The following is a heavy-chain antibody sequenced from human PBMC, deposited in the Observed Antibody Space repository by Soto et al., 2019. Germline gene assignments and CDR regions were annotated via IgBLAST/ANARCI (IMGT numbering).Heavy chain of an antibody. CDR3: ARLRGYCSSTSCSITYYYYGMDV. CDR2: IIAYNGNT. J-gene: IGHJ6*02. CDR1: GYTFTSYG. V-gene: IGHV1-18*01. D-gene: IGHD2-2*01. Sequence: ASVKVSFKASGYTFTSYGIRWVRQAPGQGLERMGWIIAYNGNTNYAQKLQGRVTMTTETSTSTAYMELRSLRSEDTAVYYCARLRGYCSSTSCSITYYYYGMDVWGQGTTVTVSS.